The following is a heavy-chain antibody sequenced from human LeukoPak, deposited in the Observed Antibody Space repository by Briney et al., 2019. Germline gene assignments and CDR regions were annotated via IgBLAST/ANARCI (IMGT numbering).Heavy chain of an antibody. CDR2: IYTSGST. J-gene: IGHJ4*02. CDR3: AGAIYYYDSSGYPY. Sequence: SETLSLTCTVSGGSISSYYWSWIRQPPGKGLEWIGYIYTSGSTNYNPSLKSRVTMSVDTSKNQFSLKLSSVTAADTAVYYCAGAIYYYDSSGYPYWGQGTLVTVSS. V-gene: IGHV4-4*08. D-gene: IGHD3-22*01. CDR1: GGSISSYY.